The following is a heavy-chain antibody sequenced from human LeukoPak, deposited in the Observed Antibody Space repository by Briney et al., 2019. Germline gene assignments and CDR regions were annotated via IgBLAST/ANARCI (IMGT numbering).Heavy chain of an antibody. CDR1: GSSISDYY. CDR3: AKWEASYEALSI. J-gene: IGHJ3*02. V-gene: IGHV4-4*09. D-gene: IGHD1-26*01. Sequence: SETLSLTCTVSGSSISDYYRNCIRQPPGKRLEWIGYISSSGPTKYNPSLKSRVTASADTSRNKFSLKLSSVTAADTAVYYCAKWEASYEALSIWGQGTMVTVSS. CDR2: ISSSGPT.